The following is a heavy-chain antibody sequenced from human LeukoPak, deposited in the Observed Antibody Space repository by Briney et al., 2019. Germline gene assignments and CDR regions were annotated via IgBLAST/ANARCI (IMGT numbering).Heavy chain of an antibody. Sequence: ASVKVSCKASGYTFTSYGIGWVRQAPGQGLEWMGWISAYNGNTNYAQKLQGRVTMTTDTSTSTAYMELRSLRSDDTAVYYCARDSIVVVPAALHYRGQGTLVTVSS. CDR1: GYTFTSYG. J-gene: IGHJ4*02. V-gene: IGHV1-18*01. CDR2: ISAYNGNT. D-gene: IGHD2-2*01. CDR3: ARDSIVVVPAALHY.